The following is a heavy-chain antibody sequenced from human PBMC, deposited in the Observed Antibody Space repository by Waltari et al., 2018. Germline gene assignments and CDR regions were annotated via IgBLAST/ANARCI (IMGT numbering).Heavy chain of an antibody. D-gene: IGHD1-20*01. CDR3: ATPFYNWDDPLHS. CDR1: GITFTNFA. J-gene: IGHJ4*02. Sequence: EVQLLESGGDLVQPGGSLRLSCAASGITFTNFAIIWVRLAPGTGLEWVSAITVADDTYYADSVKGRFTISRDTSKDTVYLQMNGLRAADTAVYYCATPFYNWDDPLHSWGPGTLVTVSS. V-gene: IGHV3-23*01. CDR2: ITVADDT.